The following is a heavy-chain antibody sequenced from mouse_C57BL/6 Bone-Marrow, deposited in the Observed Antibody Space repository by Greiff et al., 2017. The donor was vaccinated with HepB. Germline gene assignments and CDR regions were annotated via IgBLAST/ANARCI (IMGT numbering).Heavy chain of an antibody. CDR3: ARHEVGFYAMDY. CDR1: GFTFSDYY. J-gene: IGHJ4*01. Sequence: EVQRVESGGGLVQPGGSLKLSCAASGFTFSDYYMYWVRQTPEKRLEWVAYISNGGGSTYYPDTVKGRFTIYRDNAKNTLYLQMSRLKSEDTAMYYCARHEVGFYAMDYWGQGTSVTVSS. V-gene: IGHV5-12*01. CDR2: ISNGGGST. D-gene: IGHD1-1*02.